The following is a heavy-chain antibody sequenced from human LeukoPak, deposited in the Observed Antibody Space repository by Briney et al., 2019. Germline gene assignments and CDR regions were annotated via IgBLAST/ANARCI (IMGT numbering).Heavy chain of an antibody. J-gene: IGHJ4*02. CDR3: ARVPIQLWSKGNPPFDY. Sequence: PSETLSLTCTVSGGSISGYYWSWIRQPPGKGLEWIGEINHSGSTNYNPSLKSRVTISVDTSKNQFSLKLSSVTAADTAVYYCARVPIQLWSKGNPPFDYWGQGTLVTVSS. D-gene: IGHD5-18*01. CDR1: GGSISGYY. V-gene: IGHV4-34*01. CDR2: INHSGST.